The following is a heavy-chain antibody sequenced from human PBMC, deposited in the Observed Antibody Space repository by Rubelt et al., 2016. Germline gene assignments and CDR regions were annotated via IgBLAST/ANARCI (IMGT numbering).Heavy chain of an antibody. V-gene: IGHV1-18*01. Sequence: QVQLVQSGAEVKKPGASVKVSCKASGYTFTSYGISWVRQAPGQGLEWMGWISAYNGNTNYAQKLQGRGTMTTATSTSTADMELRSLRSDDTAVYYCVRREGYNWDDAFELWGQGTMVTVP. CDR2: ISAYNGNT. D-gene: IGHD5-24*01. J-gene: IGHJ3*01. CDR3: VRREGYNWDDAFEL. CDR1: GYTFTSYG.